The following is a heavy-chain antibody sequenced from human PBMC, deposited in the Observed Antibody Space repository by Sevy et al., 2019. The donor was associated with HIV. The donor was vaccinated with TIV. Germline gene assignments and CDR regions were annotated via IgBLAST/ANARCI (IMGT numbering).Heavy chain of an antibody. J-gene: IGHJ6*02. Sequence: GGSLRLSCAASGFTFSSYSMNWVRQAPGKGLEWVSSISSSSSSYIYYADSVKGRFTISRDNAKNSLYLQMNSLRAEDTAVYYCARDSSIAARHYYYGMDVWGQGTTVTVSS. CDR2: ISSSSSSYI. D-gene: IGHD6-6*01. V-gene: IGHV3-21*01. CDR3: ARDSSIAARHYYYGMDV. CDR1: GFTFSSYS.